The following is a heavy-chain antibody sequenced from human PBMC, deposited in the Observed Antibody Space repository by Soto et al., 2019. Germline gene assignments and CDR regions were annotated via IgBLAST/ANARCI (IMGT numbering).Heavy chain of an antibody. D-gene: IGHD3-10*01. CDR2: INAGNGNT. Sequence: QVQLVQSGAEVKKPGASVKVSCKASGYTFSSYAMHWVRQAPGQRLEWMGWINAGNGNTKYSQKFQGRVTITRDTSASTAYMELSSLRSEDTAVYYCAREAMVRGVINIKVQYYYYMDVWGKGTTVTVSS. J-gene: IGHJ6*03. CDR3: AREAMVRGVINIKVQYYYYMDV. V-gene: IGHV1-3*01. CDR1: GYTFSSYA.